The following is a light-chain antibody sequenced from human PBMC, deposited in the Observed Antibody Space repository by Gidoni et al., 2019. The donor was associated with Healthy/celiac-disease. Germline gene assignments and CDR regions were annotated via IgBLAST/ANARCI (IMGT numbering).Light chain of an antibody. V-gene: IGLV1-40*01. CDR1: SSNIGAGYD. CDR3: QSYDSSLSGSG. CDR2: GNS. J-gene: IGLJ2*01. Sequence: QSVLTQQPPVSGAPGQRVTISCTGSSSNIGAGYDVHWYQQLPGTAHKLLIYGNSNRPSGVPDRFSGSKSGTSAALAITGLQAEDEAIYYCQSYDSSLSGSGFGGGTKLTVL.